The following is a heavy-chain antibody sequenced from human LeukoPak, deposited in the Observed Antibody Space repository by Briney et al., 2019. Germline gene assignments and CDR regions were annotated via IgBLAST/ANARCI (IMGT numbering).Heavy chain of an antibody. V-gene: IGHV1-18*01. D-gene: IGHD5-12*01. J-gene: IGHJ4*02. CDR1: GYAFTSYG. CDR2: ISAYNGNT. Sequence: ASVKVSCKASGYAFTSYGISWVRQAPGQGLEWMGWISAYNGNTNYAQKLQGRVTMTTDTSTSTAYMELRSLRSDDTAVYYCARDPPEVATIRSFDYWGQGTLVTVSS. CDR3: ARDPPEVATIRSFDY.